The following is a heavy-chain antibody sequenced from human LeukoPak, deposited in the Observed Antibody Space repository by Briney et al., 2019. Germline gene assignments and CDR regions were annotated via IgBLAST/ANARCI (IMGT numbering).Heavy chain of an antibody. CDR1: GYTFTGYY. V-gene: IGHV1-2*06. D-gene: IGHD6-19*01. J-gene: IGHJ4*02. CDR3: ARYRHGSGWVY. Sequence: ASVKVSCKASGYTFTGYYMHWVRQAPGQGLEWMGRINPNSGGTNYAQKFQGRVTMTRDTSISTAYMEQSRLRSDDTAVYYCARYRHGSGWVYWGQGTLVTVSS. CDR2: INPNSGGT.